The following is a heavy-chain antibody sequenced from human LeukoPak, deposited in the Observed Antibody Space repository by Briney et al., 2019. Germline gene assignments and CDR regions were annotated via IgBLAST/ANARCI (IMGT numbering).Heavy chain of an antibody. CDR1: EFTFSNYA. D-gene: IGHD1-14*01. V-gene: IGHV3-23*01. Sequence: GGSLRLSCAASEFTFSNYAMNWVRQAPGKGLEWVSGISGGGGSTYYADSVKGRFTISRDNSKNTLYLQMDSLRAEDKALYYCAKGSGINHYHWIDPWGQGTLVTVSS. CDR3: AKGSGINHYHWIDP. J-gene: IGHJ5*02. CDR2: ISGGGGST.